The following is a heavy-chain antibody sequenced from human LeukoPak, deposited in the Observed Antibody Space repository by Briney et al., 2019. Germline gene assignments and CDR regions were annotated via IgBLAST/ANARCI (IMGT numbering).Heavy chain of an antibody. Sequence: GGSLRLSCAASGFTFSSYGMHWVRQAPGKGLEWVAFIRYDGSNKYYADSVKGRFTISRDNSKNTLYLQMNSLRAEDTAVYYCARPPWELRTYFDYWGQGTLVTVSS. V-gene: IGHV3-30*02. CDR2: IRYDGSNK. CDR1: GFTFSSYG. D-gene: IGHD1-26*01. J-gene: IGHJ4*02. CDR3: ARPPWELRTYFDY.